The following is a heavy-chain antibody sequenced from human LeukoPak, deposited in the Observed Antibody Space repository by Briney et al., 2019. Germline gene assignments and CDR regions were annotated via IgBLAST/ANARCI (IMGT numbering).Heavy chain of an antibody. D-gene: IGHD2-8*01. Sequence: ASVKVSCKASGYTFTGYYMHWVRQAPGQGLEWMGRINPNSGGTNYAQEFQGRVTMTRDTSISTAYMELSRLRSDDTAVYYCARENMVYAIVDWGQGTLVTVSS. CDR3: ARENMVYAIVD. CDR1: GYTFTGYY. CDR2: INPNSGGT. V-gene: IGHV1-2*06. J-gene: IGHJ4*02.